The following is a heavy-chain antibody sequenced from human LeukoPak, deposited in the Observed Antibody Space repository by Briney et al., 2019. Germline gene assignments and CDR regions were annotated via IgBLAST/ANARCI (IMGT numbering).Heavy chain of an antibody. CDR3: ARYGGTIVGANRCFDY. J-gene: IGHJ4*02. CDR1: GYTFTSYG. V-gene: IGHV1-18*01. CDR2: ISPSNGNT. D-gene: IGHD1-26*01. Sequence: ASVKVSCKASGYTFTSYGISWVRQAPGQGLEWMGWISPSNGNTNYVQNLQGRVTMTTDTSTSTAYMELRSLRSDDTAVYYCARYGGTIVGANRCFDYSGQGTLVTVSS.